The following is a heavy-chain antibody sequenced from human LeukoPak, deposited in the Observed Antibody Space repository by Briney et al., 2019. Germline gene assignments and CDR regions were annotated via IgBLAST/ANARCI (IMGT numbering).Heavy chain of an antibody. J-gene: IGHJ4*02. CDR3: VRWSGTYPLYYLDY. CDR2: IRHDGGDK. V-gene: IGHV3-30*04. D-gene: IGHD1-26*01. Sequence: PGRSLRLSCAASGFTFSSHGLHWVRQAPGKGLECVASIRHDGGDKYYSESVKGRFTISKDNTKNRLFLYMNSLRPEDTAVYYCVRWSGTYPLYYLDYWGQGTLVTVSS. CDR1: GFTFSSHG.